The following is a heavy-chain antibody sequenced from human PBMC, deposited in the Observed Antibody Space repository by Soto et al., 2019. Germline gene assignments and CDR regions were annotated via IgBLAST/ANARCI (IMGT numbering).Heavy chain of an antibody. Sequence: QVQLQESGPGLVKPSGTLSLTCAVSGGFISSSNWWSWVRQPPGKGLEWIGEIYHSGSTNYNPSLKRRVTISVDKSKNQFALELSSVTAAGTAVYYCARVVSLSTNSAAAANWGQGTLVTVSS. J-gene: IGHJ4*02. V-gene: IGHV4-4*02. D-gene: IGHD2-8*01. CDR1: GGFISSSNW. CDR2: IYHSGST. CDR3: ARVVSLSTNSAAAAN.